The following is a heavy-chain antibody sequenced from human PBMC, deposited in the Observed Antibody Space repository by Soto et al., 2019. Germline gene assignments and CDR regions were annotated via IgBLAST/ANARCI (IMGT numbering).Heavy chain of an antibody. V-gene: IGHV4-4*07. D-gene: IGHD6-13*01. Sequence: SETLSLTCTVSGGSINNYWWSWIRQAADKRLEWIGRLHSTGATNYNPSLRSRVTMSVDKSKNQFSLNLASVTAADTAVYYCVRDVPAAGTDWFDPWGQRTLVTVSS. CDR3: VRDVPAAGTDWFDP. J-gene: IGHJ5*02. CDR2: LHSTGAT. CDR1: GGSINNYW.